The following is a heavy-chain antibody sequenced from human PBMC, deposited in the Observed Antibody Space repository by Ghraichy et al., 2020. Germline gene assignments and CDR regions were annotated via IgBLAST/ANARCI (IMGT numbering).Heavy chain of an antibody. V-gene: IGHV4-30-2*01. Sequence: LSLTCDVSGGSISSGGYSWSWIRQPPGKGLEWIGYIYHSGSTYYNPSLKSRVTISVDRSKNQFSLKLSSVTAADTAVYYCARVGLQQYYFDYWGQGTLVTVSS. CDR1: GGSISSGGYS. D-gene: IGHD4-11*01. CDR2: IYHSGST. J-gene: IGHJ4*02. CDR3: ARVGLQQYYFDY.